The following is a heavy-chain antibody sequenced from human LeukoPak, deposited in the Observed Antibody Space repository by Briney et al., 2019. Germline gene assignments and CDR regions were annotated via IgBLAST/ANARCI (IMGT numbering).Heavy chain of an antibody. Sequence: VASVKVSCKASGYTFTRYYMHWVRQAPGQGLEWMGIINPSGGNTNYAQKFQGRVTMTRDMSTSTVYMELSSLRSEDTAVYYCARTERGYSYGYVRWFDPWGQGTLVTVSS. D-gene: IGHD5-18*01. CDR2: INPSGGNT. V-gene: IGHV1-46*01. J-gene: IGHJ5*02. CDR1: GYTFTRYY. CDR3: ARTERGYSYGYVRWFDP.